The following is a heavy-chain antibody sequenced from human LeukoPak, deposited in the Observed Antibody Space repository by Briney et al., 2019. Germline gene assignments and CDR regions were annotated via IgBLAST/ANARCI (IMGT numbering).Heavy chain of an antibody. V-gene: IGHV1-2*02. J-gene: IGHJ4*02. CDR1: GYTFTGYY. D-gene: IGHD7-27*01. CDR2: MNANSGDT. CDR3: ARLNGDREFDH. Sequence: ASVKVSCKASGYTFTGYYMHWVRQAPGQGLEWMGWMNANSGDTRSVQKFQGRVTMTRDTSISTAYMEVSSLRSDDTAVYYCARLNGDREFDHWGQGTLVTVSS.